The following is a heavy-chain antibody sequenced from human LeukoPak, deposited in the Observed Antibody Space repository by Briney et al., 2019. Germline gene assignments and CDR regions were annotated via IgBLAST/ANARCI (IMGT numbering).Heavy chain of an antibody. V-gene: IGHV4-34*01. CDR3: ARGLRAARSGLGY. J-gene: IGHJ4*02. Sequence: SETLSLTCAVYGGSFSGYYWSWIRQPSGKGLEWIGEINHSGSTNYNPSLKSRVTISVDTSKNQFSLKLSSVTAADTAVYYCARGLRAARSGLGYWGQGTLVTVSS. CDR1: GGSFSGYY. D-gene: IGHD6-6*01. CDR2: INHSGST.